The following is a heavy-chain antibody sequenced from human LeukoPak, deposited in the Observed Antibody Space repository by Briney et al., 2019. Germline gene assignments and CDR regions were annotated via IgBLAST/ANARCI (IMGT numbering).Heavy chain of an antibody. V-gene: IGHV3-21*01. CDR1: GFTFNRYN. CDR3: ARGADGVSSNSRGWFDP. J-gene: IGHJ5*02. Sequence: NPGGSLRLSCAASGFTFNRYNMNWVRRAPGKGLEWVSSISTSSSYIYYADSVRGRFTISRDNANNSLYLQMNSLRAEDTAVYSCARGADGVSSNSRGWFDPWGQGTLVTVSS. CDR2: ISTSSSYI. D-gene: IGHD2-15*01.